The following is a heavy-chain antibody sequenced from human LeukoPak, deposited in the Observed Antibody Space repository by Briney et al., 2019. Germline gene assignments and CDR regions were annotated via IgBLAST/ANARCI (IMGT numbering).Heavy chain of an antibody. V-gene: IGHV3-11*01. CDR2: ISSSGNPI. J-gene: IGHJ4*02. CDR1: GFTFRDYD. D-gene: IGHD3-9*01. Sequence: PGGSLRLSCAASGFTFRDYDMSWIRQDPGKGLEWVSYISSSGNPIYYADSVRGRFTISRDNAKMSLYLQMDSLRVDDTALYCCARGRYSVAYWGQGILVTVSS. CDR3: ARGRYSVAY.